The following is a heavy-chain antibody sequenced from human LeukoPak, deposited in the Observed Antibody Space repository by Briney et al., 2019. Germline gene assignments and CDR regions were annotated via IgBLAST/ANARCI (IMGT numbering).Heavy chain of an antibody. CDR2: IYPGDSDT. J-gene: IGHJ5*02. CDR1: GYSFTSYW. CDR3: ARLFYMATISGWFDP. D-gene: IGHD5-12*01. Sequence: GESLKISCKGSGYSFTSYWVGWVRQIPGKSLEWMGVIYPGDSDTRYSPSFQGQVTISADKSISTAYLQWSSLKASDTAMYYCARLFYMATISGWFDPWGQGTLVTVSS. V-gene: IGHV5-51*01.